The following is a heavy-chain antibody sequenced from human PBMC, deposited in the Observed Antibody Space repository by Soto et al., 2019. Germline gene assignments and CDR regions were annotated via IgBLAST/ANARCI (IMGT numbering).Heavy chain of an antibody. Sequence: SETLSLTCTVSGGSISRSNYYWGWIRQPPGKGLEWIGSIYYSGSTYYNPSLKSRVTISVDTSKNQFSLKLRSVTAADTAVYYCAKRGYGRYNWFDPWGQGTLVTVSS. CDR1: GGSISRSNYY. CDR3: AKRGYGRYNWFDP. D-gene: IGHD5-18*01. CDR2: IYYSGST. V-gene: IGHV4-39*01. J-gene: IGHJ5*02.